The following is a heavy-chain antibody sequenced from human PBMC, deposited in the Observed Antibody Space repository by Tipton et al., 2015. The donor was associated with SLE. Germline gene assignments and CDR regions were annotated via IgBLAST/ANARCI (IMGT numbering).Heavy chain of an antibody. CDR1: GASISSYY. D-gene: IGHD1-26*01. CDR2: IYYTGSA. Sequence: LRLSCTVSGASISSYYWSWIRQPPGKGLEWIGYIYYTGSANYNPSLKSRVTISVDTSKNQFSLRLNSLTTADTAVYYCAKENSENFLPPNFFDSWGQGRLVTVSS. J-gene: IGHJ4*02. CDR3: AKENSENFLPPNFFDS. V-gene: IGHV4-59*01.